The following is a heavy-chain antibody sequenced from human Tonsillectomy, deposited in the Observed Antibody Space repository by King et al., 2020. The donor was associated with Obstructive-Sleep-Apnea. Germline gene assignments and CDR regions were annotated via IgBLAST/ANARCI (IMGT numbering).Heavy chain of an antibody. D-gene: IGHD3-22*01. J-gene: IGHJ1*01. CDR2: TSYDGSNK. CDR3: ARDMKIRGGFYGGDDYFQH. Sequence: VQLVESGGGVVQPGRSLRLSCAASGFTFSNYAMHWVRQAPGKGLEWVAITSYDGSNKYYADSVKGRFTISRDNSKNTLYLQMNRLRADDTAVYYCARDMKIRGGFYGGDDYFQHWGKGTLVTVSS. V-gene: IGHV3-30*04. CDR1: GFTFSNYA.